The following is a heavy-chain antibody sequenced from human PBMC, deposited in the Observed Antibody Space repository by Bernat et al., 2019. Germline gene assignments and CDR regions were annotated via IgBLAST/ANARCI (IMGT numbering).Heavy chain of an antibody. CDR1: GGSISSSSYY. Sequence: QLQLQESGPGLVKPSETPSLTCTVSGGSISSSSYYWGWIRQPPGKGLEWIGSIYYSGSTYYNPSLKSRVTISVDTSKNQFSLKLSSVTAADTAVYYCARQKVTMIVVVTVFDYWGQGTLVTVSS. CDR2: IYYSGST. D-gene: IGHD3-22*01. CDR3: ARQKVTMIVVVTVFDY. V-gene: IGHV4-39*01. J-gene: IGHJ4*02.